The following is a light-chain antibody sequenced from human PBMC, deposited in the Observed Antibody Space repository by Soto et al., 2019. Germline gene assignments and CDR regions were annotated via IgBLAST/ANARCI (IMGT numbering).Light chain of an antibody. CDR2: EVS. CDR1: SSDVGGYNY. J-gene: IGLJ2*01. V-gene: IGLV2-14*01. CDR3: GSYTSSSTLV. Sequence: QSALTQPASVSGSPGQSITISCTGTSSDVGGYNYVSWYQQYPGKAPKLMIYEVSNRPSGVSNRFSGSKSGNTASLTISGLQPEDEADYHCGSYTSSSTLVFGGGTKLTVL.